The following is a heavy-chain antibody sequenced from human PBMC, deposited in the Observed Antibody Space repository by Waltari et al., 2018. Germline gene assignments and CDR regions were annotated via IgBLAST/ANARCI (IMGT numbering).Heavy chain of an antibody. CDR3: ARVHSLGQYDSNGQESNFDH. CDR2: ISGGGIKT. J-gene: IGHJ4*02. D-gene: IGHD3-16*01. Sequence: EVQLLESGGGLVQPGGSLRLPCLASGFTFSNYAMTWVRQGPGKGLEWVSAISGGGIKTYYADSVKGRFTISRDNSKNTLYLQMNSLRAEDTAVYSCARVHSLGQYDSNGQESNFDHWGQGALVTVSS. CDR1: GFTFSNYA. V-gene: IGHV3-23*01.